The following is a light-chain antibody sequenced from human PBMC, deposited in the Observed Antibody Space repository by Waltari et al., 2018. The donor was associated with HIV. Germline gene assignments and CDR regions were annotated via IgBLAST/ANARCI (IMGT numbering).Light chain of an antibody. Sequence: IVMTQSPATLSVSPGGRATVSCRASQSVGSSLAWYQHKPGQAPRLLIYGASTRATGSPARCSGSGSGTEFTLTINSLQSEDFAVYYCQQYNAWPRTFGQGTKVEVK. J-gene: IGKJ1*01. CDR2: GAS. CDR3: QQYNAWPRT. V-gene: IGKV3-15*01. CDR1: QSVGSS.